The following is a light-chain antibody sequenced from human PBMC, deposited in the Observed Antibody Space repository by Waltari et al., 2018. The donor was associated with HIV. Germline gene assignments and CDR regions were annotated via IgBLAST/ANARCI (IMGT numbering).Light chain of an antibody. J-gene: IGLJ2*01. CDR3: SSLTTRSTLVI. CDR1: FSDIGSYNS. CDR2: DVT. Sequence: QSALTQPASVSGSPGQSITLSCTGTFSDIGSYNSVSWYQQHPGEAPKLIVYDVTNRPSGVSHRFSGSKSGNTASLTISGLQTEDEADYYCSSLTTRSTLVIFGGGTRLTV. V-gene: IGLV2-14*03.